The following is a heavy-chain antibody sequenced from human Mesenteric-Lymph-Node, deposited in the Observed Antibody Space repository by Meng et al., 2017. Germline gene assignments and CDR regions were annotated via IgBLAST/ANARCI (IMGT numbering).Heavy chain of an antibody. J-gene: IGHJ5*02. CDR3: ARVSRAIFGVVIRIGGWFDP. CDR1: GYTFTGYY. Sequence: ASVKVSCKASGYTFTGYYMHWVRQAPGQGLEWMGRINPNSGGTNYAQKFQGRVTMIRDTSISTAYMELSRLRSDDTAVYYCARVSRAIFGVVIRIGGWFDPWGQGTLVTVSS. V-gene: IGHV1-2*06. CDR2: INPNSGGT. D-gene: IGHD3-3*01.